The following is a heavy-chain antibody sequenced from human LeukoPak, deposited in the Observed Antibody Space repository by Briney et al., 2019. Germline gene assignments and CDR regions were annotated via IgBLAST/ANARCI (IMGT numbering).Heavy chain of an antibody. CDR2: IYTSGST. D-gene: IGHD3-9*01. J-gene: IGHJ3*02. CDR3: ARDRAYEILTGYSQI. Sequence: KPSETLSLTCTVSGGSISSYYWSWIRQPAGKGLEWIGRIYTSGSTNYNPSLKSRVTISVDTSKNQFSLKLSSVTAADTAVYYCARDRAYEILTGYSQIWGQGTMVTVSS. CDR1: GGSISSYY. V-gene: IGHV4-4*07.